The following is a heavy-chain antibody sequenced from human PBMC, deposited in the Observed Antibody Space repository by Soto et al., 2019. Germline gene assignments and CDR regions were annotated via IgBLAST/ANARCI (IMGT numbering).Heavy chain of an antibody. D-gene: IGHD1-1*01. J-gene: IGHJ6*02. CDR3: AKEGEATGTRGDYDGMDV. CDR2: ISGSGGST. V-gene: IGHV3-23*01. CDR1: GFTFSSYA. Sequence: EVQLLESGGGLVQPGGSLRLSCAASGFTFSSYAMSWVRQAPGKGLEWVSAISGSGGSTYYADSVKGRFTISRDNSXXTXXLQMNSLRAEDTAGYYCAKEGEATGTRGDYDGMDVWGQGTTVTVSS.